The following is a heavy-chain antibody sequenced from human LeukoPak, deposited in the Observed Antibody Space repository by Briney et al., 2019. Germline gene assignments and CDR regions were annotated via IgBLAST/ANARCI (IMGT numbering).Heavy chain of an antibody. CDR3: ARDRCYSDSSGYYSGAFDI. CDR1: GFTLSSYN. CDR2: ISSSSSYI. J-gene: IGHJ3*02. V-gene: IGHV3-21*01. Sequence: PGGSLRLSCAASGFTLSSYNMKWVRQAPGKGVEWVSAISSSSSYILYPDPVRGRFTFSSDNAKNSLFLQMNSLRAEDTALYYCARDRCYSDSSGYYSGAFDIWGQGTMVTVSS. D-gene: IGHD3-22*01.